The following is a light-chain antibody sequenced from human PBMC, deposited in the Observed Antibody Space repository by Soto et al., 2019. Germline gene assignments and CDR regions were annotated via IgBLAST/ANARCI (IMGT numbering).Light chain of an antibody. V-gene: IGKV1-5*03. Sequence: DIQMTQSPSTLSASVGDRVTITCRASQSISSWLSWYQQKPGKAPKVLIYKASSLESGVPSRFSGSGSGTEFTLTFSSLQPDDFATYYCQQYVNYPITFGQGTRLEIK. J-gene: IGKJ5*01. CDR1: QSISSW. CDR3: QQYVNYPIT. CDR2: KAS.